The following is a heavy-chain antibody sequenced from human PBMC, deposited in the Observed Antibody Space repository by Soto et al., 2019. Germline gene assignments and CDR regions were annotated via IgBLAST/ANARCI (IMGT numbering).Heavy chain of an antibody. D-gene: IGHD3-3*01. CDR2: ISSSSSTI. CDR3: MSDSTIFAVVVGYNYDMHV. V-gene: IGHV3-48*01. CDR1: GFTFSSYS. J-gene: IGHJ6*02. Sequence: GGSLRLSCAASGFTFSSYSMNWVRQAPGKGLEWVSYISSSSSTIYYADSVKGRFTISRDNAKNSLYLQMNSLRAEDTTVYYCMSDSTIFAVVVGYNYDMHVRVQRTAVTV.